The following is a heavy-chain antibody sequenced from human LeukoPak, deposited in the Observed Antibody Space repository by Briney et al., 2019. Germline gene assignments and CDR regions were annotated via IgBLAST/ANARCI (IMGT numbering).Heavy chain of an antibody. CDR2: ISSSSSYI. CDR3: ARENYYDGSGYYTYYHYMDV. Sequence: GGSLRLSCAASGFTFSSYSMNWVRQAPGKGLEWVSSISSSSSYIYYADSVKGRFTISRDNAKNSVYLQMNSLRAEDTAVYYCARENYYDGSGYYTYYHYMDVWGKGTTVTVSS. CDR1: GFTFSSYS. D-gene: IGHD3-22*01. J-gene: IGHJ6*03. V-gene: IGHV3-21*01.